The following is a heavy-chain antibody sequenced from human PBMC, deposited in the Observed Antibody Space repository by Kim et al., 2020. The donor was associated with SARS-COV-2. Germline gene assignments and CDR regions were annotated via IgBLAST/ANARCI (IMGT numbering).Heavy chain of an antibody. CDR1: GYGFTTRW. Sequence: GESLKISCKASGYGFTTRWIGWVRQMPGKGLEWMGIIYPDDSDTRYSPSFQGQVTISVDKSISTAYLQWSGLKASDTAIYYCASATEVAATYDFEYWGQGTLVTVSS. CDR2: IYPDDSDT. J-gene: IGHJ4*02. CDR3: ASATEVAATYDFEY. V-gene: IGHV5-51*01. D-gene: IGHD1-26*01.